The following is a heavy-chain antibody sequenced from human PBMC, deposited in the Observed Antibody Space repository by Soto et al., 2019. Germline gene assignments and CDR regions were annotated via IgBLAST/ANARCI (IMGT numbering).Heavy chain of an antibody. CDR3: AKGGSSSWYFDY. V-gene: IGHV3-30*18. J-gene: IGHJ4*02. Sequence: GSLRLSCVASGFTFSSYGMHWVRQAPGKGLEWVAVISYDGSNKYYADSVKGRFTISRDNSKNTLYLQMNSLRAEDTAVYYCAKGGSSSWYFDYWGQGTLVTVSS. CDR2: ISYDGSNK. CDR1: GFTFSSYG. D-gene: IGHD6-13*01.